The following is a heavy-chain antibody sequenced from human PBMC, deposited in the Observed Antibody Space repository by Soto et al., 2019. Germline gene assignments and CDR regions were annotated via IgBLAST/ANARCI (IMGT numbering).Heavy chain of an antibody. CDR1: GGSVGSYC. J-gene: IGHJ4*02. CDR3: ARFRSGYYNELFDY. Sequence: PSATLSLTCTVSGGSVGSYCWNWIRQPPGKGLEWIGYVYYTGGTTYNPSLKSRVTISIDTSKNQFSLKLDSVAAADTAVYYCARFRSGYYNELFDYWGQGTLVTVSS. V-gene: IGHV4-59*02. D-gene: IGHD3-22*01. CDR2: VYYTGGT.